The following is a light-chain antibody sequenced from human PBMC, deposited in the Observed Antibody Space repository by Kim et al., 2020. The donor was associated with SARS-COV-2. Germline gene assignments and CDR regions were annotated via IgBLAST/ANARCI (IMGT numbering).Light chain of an antibody. CDR2: SAS. CDR3: QQYNNWPPYT. CDR1: QSVSSN. J-gene: IGKJ2*01. V-gene: IGKV3-15*01. Sequence: VSPGERATLSCRASQSVSSNLAWYQQKPGQAPRLLIHSASTRATGIPARFSGSGSGTEFTLTISSLQSEDFAVYYCQQYNNWPPYTFGQGTKLEI.